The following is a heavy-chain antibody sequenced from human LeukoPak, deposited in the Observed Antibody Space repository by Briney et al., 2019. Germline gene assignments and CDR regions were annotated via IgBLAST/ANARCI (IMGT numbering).Heavy chain of an antibody. J-gene: IGHJ4*02. V-gene: IGHV3-9*01. Sequence: GGSLRLSCAASGFTFGDYAMHWVRQAPGKGLEWVSGISWNSGSIGYADSVKGRFTISRDNAKNSLYLQMNSLRAEDTALYYCAKDYYYDSSGYSYYFDYWGQGTLVTVSS. CDR1: GFTFGDYA. CDR2: ISWNSGSI. CDR3: AKDYYYDSSGYSYYFDY. D-gene: IGHD3-22*01.